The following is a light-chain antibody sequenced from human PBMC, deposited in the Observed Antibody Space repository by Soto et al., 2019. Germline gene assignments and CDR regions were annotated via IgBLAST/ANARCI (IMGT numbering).Light chain of an antibody. CDR3: RSYAGRNKNWL. CDR1: SSDIGGYDY. V-gene: IGLV2-8*01. J-gene: IGLJ3*02. CDR2: EVT. Sequence: QSALTQPPSASGSPGQSVTISCTGTSSDIGGYDYVSWYQQHPGKAPKLMTYEVTKRPSGVPHRFSGSKSGNTASLTVSGPQGEDEGVYFCRSYAGRNKNWLFGGGTKVTVL.